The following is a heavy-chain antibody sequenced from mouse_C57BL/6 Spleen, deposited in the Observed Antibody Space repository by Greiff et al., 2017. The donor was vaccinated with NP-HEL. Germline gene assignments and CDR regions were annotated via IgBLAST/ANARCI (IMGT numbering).Heavy chain of an antibody. V-gene: IGHV7-3*01. Sequence: EVKLVESGGGLVQPGGSLSLSCAASGFTFTDYYMSWVRQPPGKALEWLGFIRNKANGYTTEYSASVKGRFTISRDNSQSILYLQMNALRAEDSATYYCARFSSCITTYYYAMDYWGQGTSVTVSS. CDR2: IRNKANGYTT. D-gene: IGHD1-1*01. CDR3: ARFSSCITTYYYAMDY. CDR1: GFTFTDYY. J-gene: IGHJ4*01.